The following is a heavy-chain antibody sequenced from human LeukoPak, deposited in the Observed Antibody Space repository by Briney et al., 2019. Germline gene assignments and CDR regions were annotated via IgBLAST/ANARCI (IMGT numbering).Heavy chain of an antibody. CDR3: AGQQLVLLY. CDR2: INHSGST. Sequence: SETLSLTCAVYGGSFSGYYCSWIRQPPGKGLEWIGEINHSGSTNYNPSLKSRVTISVDTSKNQFSLKLSSVTAADTAVYYCAGQQLVLLYWGQGTLVTVSS. J-gene: IGHJ4*02. V-gene: IGHV4-34*01. CDR1: GGSFSGYY. D-gene: IGHD6-13*01.